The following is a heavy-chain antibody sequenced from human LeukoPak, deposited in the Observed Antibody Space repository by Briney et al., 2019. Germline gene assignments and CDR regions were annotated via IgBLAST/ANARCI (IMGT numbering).Heavy chain of an antibody. J-gene: IGHJ3*01. CDR3: VRDNMAGLDV. Sequence: SETLSLTCTVSGGSNSIYYWTWIRQPPGKGLEWIGYFHYPGSTKYNPSLKSRVTISADTSKNQSSLNLTSVTAADTAVYYCVRDNMAGLDVWGQGTMVTVSA. D-gene: IGHD6-19*01. V-gene: IGHV4-59*01. CDR1: GGSNSIYY. CDR2: FHYPGST.